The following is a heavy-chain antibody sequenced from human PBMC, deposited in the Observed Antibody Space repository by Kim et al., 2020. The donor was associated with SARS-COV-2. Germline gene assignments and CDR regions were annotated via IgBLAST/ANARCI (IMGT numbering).Heavy chain of an antibody. V-gene: IGHV4-61*01. J-gene: IGHJ4*02. CDR1: GGSVSSGSYY. Sequence: SETLSLTCTVSGGSVSSGSYYWSWIRQPPGKGLEWIGYIYYSGSTNYNPSLKSRVTISVDTSKNQFSLKLSSVTAADTAVYYCARAGVDTAMVTRWGQGTLVTVSS. CDR2: IYYSGST. CDR3: ARAGVDTAMVTR. D-gene: IGHD5-18*01.